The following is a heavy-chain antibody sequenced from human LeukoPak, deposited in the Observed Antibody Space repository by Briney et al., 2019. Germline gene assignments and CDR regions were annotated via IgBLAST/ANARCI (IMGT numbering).Heavy chain of an antibody. Sequence: PSETLSLTCTVSGGSISSYYWSWIRQPPGKGLEWIGYIYYSGSTNYNPSLKSRVTISVDTSKNQFSLKLSSVTAADTAVYYCARRGWGYYDSSGCYRFDYWGQGTLVTVSS. J-gene: IGHJ4*02. CDR2: IYYSGST. CDR1: GGSISSYY. V-gene: IGHV4-59*01. D-gene: IGHD3-22*01. CDR3: ARRGWGYYDSSGCYRFDY.